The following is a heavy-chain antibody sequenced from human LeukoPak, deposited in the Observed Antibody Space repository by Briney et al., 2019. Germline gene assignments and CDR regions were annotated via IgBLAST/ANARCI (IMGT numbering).Heavy chain of an antibody. V-gene: IGHV3-74*01. Sequence: GGSLRPSCAASGFTFSTYWMHWVRRAPGKGLVWVSRISTDGSVTSDADSVKGRFTISRDNAKNTMYLQMNSLRAEDTAVYYCARIGGSGSYSGHYFDHWGQGTLVTVSS. D-gene: IGHD3-10*01. J-gene: IGHJ4*02. CDR3: ARIGGSGSYSGHYFDH. CDR2: ISTDGSVT. CDR1: GFTFSTYW.